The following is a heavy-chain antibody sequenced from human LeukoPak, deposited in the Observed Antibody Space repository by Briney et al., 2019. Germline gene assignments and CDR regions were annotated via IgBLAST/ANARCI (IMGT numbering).Heavy chain of an antibody. CDR1: GFTFSSYA. Sequence: GGSLRLSCAASGFTFSSYAMSWVRQAPGKGLEWVSAISGSGGSTYCADSVKGRFTISRDNSKNTLYLQMNSLRAEDTAVYYCAKASMVRGVIDYWGQGTLVTVSS. V-gene: IGHV3-23*01. J-gene: IGHJ4*02. D-gene: IGHD3-10*01. CDR2: ISGSGGST. CDR3: AKASMVRGVIDY.